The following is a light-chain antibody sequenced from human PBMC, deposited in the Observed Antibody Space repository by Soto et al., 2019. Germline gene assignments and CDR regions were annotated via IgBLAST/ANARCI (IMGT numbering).Light chain of an antibody. CDR3: QQYTPNSRT. V-gene: IGKV3-20*01. J-gene: IGKJ1*01. Sequence: EIVLTQSPGTLSLSPGERATLSCRASQSVSSSYLAWYQRKPGQAPRLLIYATSFRATGIPDRFRGSGSGTEFTLTISSLQPDDFATYSCQQYTPNSRTFGQGTKVDIK. CDR1: QSVSSSY. CDR2: ATS.